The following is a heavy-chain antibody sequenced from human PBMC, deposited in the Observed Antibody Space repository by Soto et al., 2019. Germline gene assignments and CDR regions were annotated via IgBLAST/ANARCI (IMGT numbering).Heavy chain of an antibody. CDR1: GDSMSGFY. D-gene: IGHD3-10*01. J-gene: IGHJ4*02. CDR3: ARFRRNYFDY. CDR2: INYVGRTS. V-gene: IGHV4-59*01. Sequence: SEILSLTCTVSGDSMSGFYWSWIRQTPGKGLEWIGYINYVGRTSYYSPSLQSRVTISLDSSKNQFSLILSSVTAADTAVYFCARFRRNYFDYWGQGTQVTVSS.